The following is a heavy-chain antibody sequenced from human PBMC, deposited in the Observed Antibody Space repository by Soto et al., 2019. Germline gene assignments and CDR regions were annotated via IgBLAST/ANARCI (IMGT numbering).Heavy chain of an antibody. J-gene: IGHJ4*02. D-gene: IGHD3-3*01. CDR2: ISGTGDSA. CDR3: ATIPWNGYYFDY. CDR1: GFTFRNYA. Sequence: EVQLLESGGGLVQPGGSLRLSCVVSGFTFRNYAMGWVRQAPGKGLEWVSGISGTGDSAYYADSVKGRFTISRDNSKNTLYLQINSLRAEDTAVYYCATIPWNGYYFDYWGQGTLVTVSS. V-gene: IGHV3-23*01.